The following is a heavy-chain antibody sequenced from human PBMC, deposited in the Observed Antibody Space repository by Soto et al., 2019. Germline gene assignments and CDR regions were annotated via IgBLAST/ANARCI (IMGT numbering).Heavy chain of an antibody. Sequence: HPVGSLRLSCAVTGFIFKNYALNWVRQAPGKGLEWVASITRDGYNKYYADSVKGRFTISRDNSKNTLSLQMTALRVEDSSVYYCTKSSGGSSSVGMDYWGPGTLVTVSS. CDR2: ITRDGYNK. D-gene: IGHD2-15*01. V-gene: IGHV3-30*04. J-gene: IGHJ4*02. CDR1: GFIFKNYA. CDR3: TKSSGGSSSVGMDY.